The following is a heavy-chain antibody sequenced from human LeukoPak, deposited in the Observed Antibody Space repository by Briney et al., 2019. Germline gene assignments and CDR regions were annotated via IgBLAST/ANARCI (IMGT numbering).Heavy chain of an antibody. V-gene: IGHV3-21*01. CDR3: ARALWFGETFPAY. Sequence: GGSLRLSCAASGFTFSSYSMNWVRQAPGKGLEWVSSISSSSSYIYYADSVKGRFTISRDNAKNSLYLQMNSLRAEDTAVYYCARALWFGETFPAYWGQGTLVTVSS. CDR1: GFTFSSYS. CDR2: ISSSSSYI. D-gene: IGHD3-10*01. J-gene: IGHJ4*02.